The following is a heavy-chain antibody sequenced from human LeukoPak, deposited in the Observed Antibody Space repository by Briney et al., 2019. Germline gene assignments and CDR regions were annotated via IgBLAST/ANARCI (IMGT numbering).Heavy chain of an antibody. Sequence: SETLSLTCSVSGDSISTSYWSWIRQPPGKGLRGFGFIHSTGSTNYNPSLKSRVIISVDTSKTHFSLKLSSVTAADTAVYYCTRASGQDLGPYYYNYGMDVWGKGTTVTVSS. CDR2: IHSTGST. D-gene: IGHD3-16*01. CDR3: TRASGQDLGPYYYNYGMDV. V-gene: IGHV4-59*01. CDR1: GDSISTSY. J-gene: IGHJ6*04.